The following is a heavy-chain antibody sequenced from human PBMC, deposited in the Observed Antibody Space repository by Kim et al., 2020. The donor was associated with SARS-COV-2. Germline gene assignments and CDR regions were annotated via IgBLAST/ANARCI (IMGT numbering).Heavy chain of an antibody. CDR2: INAGNGNT. CDR3: ARDGITMVRGVIIFVGSFWFDP. J-gene: IGHJ5*02. Sequence: ASVKVSCKASGYTFTSYAMHWVRQAPGQRLEWMGWINAGNGNTKYSQKFQGRVTITRDTSASTAYMELSSLRSEDTAEYYCARDGITMVRGVIIFVGSFWFDPWGQRTLVTVPS. CDR1: GYTFTSYA. V-gene: IGHV1-3*01. D-gene: IGHD3-10*01.